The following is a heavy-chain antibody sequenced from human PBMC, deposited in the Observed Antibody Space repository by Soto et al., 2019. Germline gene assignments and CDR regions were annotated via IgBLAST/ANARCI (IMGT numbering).Heavy chain of an antibody. CDR1: GGSISSYY. J-gene: IGHJ1*01. CDR2: IYYSGST. Sequence: SETLSLTCTVSGGSISSYYWSWIRQPPGKGLEWIGYIYYSGSTNYNPSLKSRVTISVDTSKNQFSLKLSSVTAADTAVYYCARSARVEQQLWPFGAEYFQHWGQGTLVTVSS. V-gene: IGHV4-59*08. CDR3: ARSARVEQQLWPFGAEYFQH. D-gene: IGHD6-13*01.